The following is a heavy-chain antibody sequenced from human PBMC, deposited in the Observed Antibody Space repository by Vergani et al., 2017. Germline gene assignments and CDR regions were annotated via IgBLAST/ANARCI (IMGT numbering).Heavy chain of an antibody. J-gene: IGHJ6*02. V-gene: IGHV3-23*01. CDR1: GFTFNHYA. Sequence: EVQLLESGGDLVQPGGSLRLSCAASGFTFNHYAMNWVRQAPGKGLEWVSGISGSGGSTYYAGSVKGRFTISRDSSKNTQYQQMNSLSAGDTAVYYCAKAKPRNSGYDYLYYYHAMDVWGQGTTVTVSS. CDR2: ISGSGGST. D-gene: IGHD5-12*01. CDR3: AKAKPRNSGYDYLYYYHAMDV.